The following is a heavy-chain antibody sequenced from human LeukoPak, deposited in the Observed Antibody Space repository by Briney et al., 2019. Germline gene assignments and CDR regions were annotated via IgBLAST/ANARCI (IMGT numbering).Heavy chain of an antibody. CDR1: GYTFASYA. V-gene: IGHV1-69*13. J-gene: IGHJ4*02. CDR2: IISIFGTA. Sequence: ASVKVSCKASGYTFASYAISWVRQAPGQGLEWMGGIISIFGTANYAQKFQGRVTITADESTSTAYMELSSLRSEDTTVYYCARVPTADYFDYWGQGTLVTVSS. D-gene: IGHD2-2*01. CDR3: ARVPTADYFDY.